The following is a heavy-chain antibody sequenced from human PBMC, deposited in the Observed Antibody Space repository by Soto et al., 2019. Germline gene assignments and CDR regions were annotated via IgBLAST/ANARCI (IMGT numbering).Heavy chain of an antibody. J-gene: IGHJ6*02. V-gene: IGHV1-18*01. D-gene: IGHD1-26*01. CDR1: GYTFTSYG. CDR2: ISAYNGNT. Sequence: RASVKVSCKASGYTFTSYGISWVRQAPGQGLEWMGWISAYNGNTNYAQKLQGRVTMTTDTSTSTAYMELRSLRSDDTAVYYCARDGVGATRDYYYYGMDVWGQGTTVTVSS. CDR3: ARDGVGATRDYYYYGMDV.